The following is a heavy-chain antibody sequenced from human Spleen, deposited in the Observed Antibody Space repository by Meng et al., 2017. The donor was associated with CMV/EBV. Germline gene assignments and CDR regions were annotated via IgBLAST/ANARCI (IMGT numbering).Heavy chain of an antibody. CDR2: IYYSGST. V-gene: IGHV4-39*01. CDR3: ARGGTYYYDSSGYDNWFDP. J-gene: IGHJ5*02. D-gene: IGHD3-22*01. Sequence: QLEEAGPGLVKPSETLSPTCTVSGGSISSSSYYWGWIRQPPGKGLEWIGSIYYSGSTYYNPSLKSRVTISVDTSKNQFSLKLSSVTAADTAVYYCARGGTYYYDSSGYDNWFDPWGQGTLVTVSS. CDR1: GGSISSSSYY.